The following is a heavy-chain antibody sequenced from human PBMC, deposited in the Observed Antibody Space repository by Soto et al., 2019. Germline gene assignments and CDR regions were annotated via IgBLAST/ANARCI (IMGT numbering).Heavy chain of an antibody. V-gene: IGHV4-61*01. Sequence: PSETLSLTCTVSGGSVSSGSYYWSWIRQPPGKGLEWMGYIYHSGSTNYNPSLKSRVSISMDTSKNQFSLNLDSVTAADTAVYFCARDFAYFDSWGQGTLVTVSS. J-gene: IGHJ4*02. D-gene: IGHD3-3*01. CDR3: ARDFAYFDS. CDR1: GGSVSSGSYY. CDR2: IYHSGST.